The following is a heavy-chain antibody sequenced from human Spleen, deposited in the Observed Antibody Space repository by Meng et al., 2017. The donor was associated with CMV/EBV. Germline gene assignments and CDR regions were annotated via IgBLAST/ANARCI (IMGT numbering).Heavy chain of an antibody. CDR1: GFTFSSYS. D-gene: IGHD3-16*01. Sequence: GGSLRLSCAASGFTFSSYSMNWVRQAPGKGLEWVSSISSSSYIYYADSVKGRFTISRDNAKNSLYLQMNSLRAEDTAVYYCARADLLGAFDIWGQGTMVTVSS. J-gene: IGHJ3*02. V-gene: IGHV3-21*01. CDR2: ISSSSYI. CDR3: ARADLLGAFDI.